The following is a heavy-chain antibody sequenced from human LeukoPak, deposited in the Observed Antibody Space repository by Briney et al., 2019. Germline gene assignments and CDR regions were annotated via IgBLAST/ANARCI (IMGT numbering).Heavy chain of an antibody. CDR3: ARATGYSSRKRFDP. Sequence: GASVKVSCKASGYTFTGYYMHWVRQAPGQGLEWMGWINPNSGGTNYAQKFQGRVTMTRDTSISTAYMELSRLRSDDTAVYYCARATGYSSRKRFDPWRQGTLVTVSS. J-gene: IGHJ5*02. V-gene: IGHV1-2*02. D-gene: IGHD6-13*01. CDR1: GYTFTGYY. CDR2: INPNSGGT.